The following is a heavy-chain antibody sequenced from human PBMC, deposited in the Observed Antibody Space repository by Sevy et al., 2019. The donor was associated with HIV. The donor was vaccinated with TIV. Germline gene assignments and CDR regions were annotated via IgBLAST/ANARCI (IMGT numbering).Heavy chain of an antibody. D-gene: IGHD2-15*01. CDR2: IRLDGSNN. CDR1: GFNLRSYG. V-gene: IGHV3-30*02. Sequence: GGSLRLSCAASGFNLRSYGMHWVRQAPGKGLEWVAFIRLDGSNNYYADSVNGRFTISRDNSKNTLYLQMNSLRAEDTAVYYCAKDGNVVVGGDFYYYGMDVWGQGTTVTVSS. J-gene: IGHJ6*02. CDR3: AKDGNVVVGGDFYYYGMDV.